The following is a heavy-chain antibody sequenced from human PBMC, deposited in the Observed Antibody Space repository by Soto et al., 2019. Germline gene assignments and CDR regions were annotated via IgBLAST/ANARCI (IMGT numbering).Heavy chain of an antibody. CDR2: ISDRGDTT. J-gene: IGHJ4*02. V-gene: IGHV3-23*01. Sequence: QAVGSLRLSCAASGFTISSNAMYWVRQAPGKGLEWVSAISDRGDTTHYADSVQGRFTISRDTSKNTLYLQLNALRADDTAVYYCAKDKPGTTSFDYWGQGTLVTVSS. CDR3: AKDKPGTTSFDY. D-gene: IGHD1-1*01. CDR1: GFTISSNA.